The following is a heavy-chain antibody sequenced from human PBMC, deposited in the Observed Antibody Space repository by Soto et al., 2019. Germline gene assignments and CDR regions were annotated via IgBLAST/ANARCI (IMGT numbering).Heavy chain of an antibody. D-gene: IGHD5-12*01. Sequence: VQLVESGGGLVQPGGSLRLSCAASGFTFSSYWMHWVRQAPGKGLVWVSRINSDGRSTTYADSVKGRFTISRDNAKNTLYLQMNSLSAEDTAVYFCAKGYSGYDYANWGQGSLVTVSS. CDR3: AKGYSGYDYAN. CDR1: GFTFSSYW. CDR2: INSDGRST. V-gene: IGHV3-74*01. J-gene: IGHJ4*02.